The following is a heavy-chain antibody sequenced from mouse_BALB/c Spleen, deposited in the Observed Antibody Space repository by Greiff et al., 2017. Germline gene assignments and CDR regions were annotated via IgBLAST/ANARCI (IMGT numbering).Heavy chain of an antibody. Sequence: QVQLQQSGAELAKPGASVKMSCKASGYTFTSYWMHWVKQRPGQGLEWIGYINPSTGYTEYNQKFKDKATLTADKSSSTAYMQLSSLTSEDSAVYYCARLLRYPAWLAYWGQGTLVTVSA. J-gene: IGHJ3*01. CDR3: ARLLRYPAWLAY. D-gene: IGHD1-1*01. V-gene: IGHV1-7*01. CDR2: INPSTGYT. CDR1: GYTFTSYW.